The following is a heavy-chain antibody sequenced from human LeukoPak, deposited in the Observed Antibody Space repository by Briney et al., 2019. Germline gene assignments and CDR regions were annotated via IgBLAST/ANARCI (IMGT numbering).Heavy chain of an antibody. V-gene: IGHV3-66*01. J-gene: IGHJ4*02. CDR3: ARDRRGYGDNFDY. CDR1: GFTVSSNY. D-gene: IGHD4-17*01. CDR2: IYSGGTT. Sequence: PGGSLRLSCAASGFTVSSNYMSWARQAPGKGLEWVSVIYSGGTTSYADSVKGRFTISRDNSKNTLSFQMNSLRAEDTAVYYCARDRRGYGDNFDYWGQGTLVTVSS.